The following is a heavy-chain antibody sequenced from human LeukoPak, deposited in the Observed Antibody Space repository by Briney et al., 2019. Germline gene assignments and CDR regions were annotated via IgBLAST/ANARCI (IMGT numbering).Heavy chain of an antibody. D-gene: IGHD6-13*01. CDR1: GGPISSSSYY. V-gene: IGHV4-39*07. J-gene: IGHJ5*02. Sequence: PSETLSLTCTVSGGPISSSSYYWGWIRQPPGKGLEWIGSIYYSGSTYYNPSLKSRVTISVDTSKNQFSLKLSSVTAADTAVYYCARDRTVIAAADANWFDPWGQGTLVTVSS. CDR2: IYYSGST. CDR3: ARDRTVIAAADANWFDP.